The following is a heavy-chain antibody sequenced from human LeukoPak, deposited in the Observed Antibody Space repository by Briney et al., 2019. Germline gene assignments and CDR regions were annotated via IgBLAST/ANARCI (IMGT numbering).Heavy chain of an antibody. CDR2: ISYDGSNK. Sequence: GGSLRLSCAPSGFTFSRHGMHWVRQAPGKGLEWVAVISYDGSNKYYADSVKGRFTISRDNSKNTLYLQMNSLRAEDTAVYYCAREEGWLQLSYFDYWGQGTLVTVSS. V-gene: IGHV3-30*03. J-gene: IGHJ4*02. CDR3: AREEGWLQLSYFDY. D-gene: IGHD5-24*01. CDR1: GFTFSRHG.